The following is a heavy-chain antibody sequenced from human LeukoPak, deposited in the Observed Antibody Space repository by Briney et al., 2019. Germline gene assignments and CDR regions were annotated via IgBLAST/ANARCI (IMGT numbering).Heavy chain of an antibody. CDR2: IYTSGTT. V-gene: IGHV4-4*07. J-gene: IGHJ4*02. CDR3: ASGSSGYDP. Sequence: PSETLSLTCTVSGGSLSGYYWSWIRQPAGKGLEWIGRIYTSGTTSYNPSLKSRVTMSVDTSKNQFSLKPSSVTAADTAVYYCASGSSGYDPRGQGTLVTVSS. D-gene: IGHD5-12*01. CDR1: GGSLSGYY.